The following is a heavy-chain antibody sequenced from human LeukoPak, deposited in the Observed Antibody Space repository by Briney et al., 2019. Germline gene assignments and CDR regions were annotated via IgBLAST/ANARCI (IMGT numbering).Heavy chain of an antibody. CDR2: IRYDGSNK. CDR1: GFTFSSYG. J-gene: IGHJ3*02. CDR3: GGGGRGWELLALVGAFDI. V-gene: IGHV3-30*02. D-gene: IGHD1-26*01. Sequence: GGSLRLSCAASGFTFSSYGMHWVRQAPGKGLEWVAFIRYDGSNKYYADSVKGRFTISRDNSKNTLYLRMNSLRAEDTAVYYCGGGGRGWELLALVGAFDIWGQGTMVTVSS.